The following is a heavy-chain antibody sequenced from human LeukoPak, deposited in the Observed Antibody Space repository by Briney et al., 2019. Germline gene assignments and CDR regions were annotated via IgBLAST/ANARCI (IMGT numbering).Heavy chain of an antibody. CDR1: GYTFVDYG. J-gene: IGHJ4*02. Sequence: GASVKVSCKPSGYTFVDYGISWVRQAPGQGLEWMGWISPYNGKTNYAQKIQGRLIMTTDTSTSTAYMELRILRSDDTAVYYCARAAKRITMVRDLDYWGQGTQVTVSS. CDR2: ISPYNGKT. V-gene: IGHV1-18*01. CDR3: ARAAKRITMVRDLDY. D-gene: IGHD3-10*01.